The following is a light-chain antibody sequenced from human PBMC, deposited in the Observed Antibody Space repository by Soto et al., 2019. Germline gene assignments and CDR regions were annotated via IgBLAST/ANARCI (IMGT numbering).Light chain of an antibody. J-gene: IGKJ1*01. CDR2: DAS. CDR3: QQRSNWPPSWT. Sequence: EIVLTQSPATLSLSPGERATLSCRASQSVSSYLAWYQQKPGQAPRLLIYDASNRATGIPARFSGSGSGTDFTRTISSREHDDFAVYYCQQRSNWPPSWTFGQGTKVEIK. CDR1: QSVSSY. V-gene: IGKV3-11*01.